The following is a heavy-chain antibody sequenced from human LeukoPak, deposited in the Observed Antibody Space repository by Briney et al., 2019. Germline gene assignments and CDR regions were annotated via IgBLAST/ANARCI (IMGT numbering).Heavy chain of an antibody. CDR1: GVSISGDY. V-gene: IGHV4-59*12. Sequence: SETLSLTCTVSGVSISGDYWSWIRQPPGKGLEWIGYIYFTGNTDHNPSLKSRVTLSMDTSKNQFSLNMTSVTAADTAVYYCAREGGQERYFDYWGQGTLVTVSS. J-gene: IGHJ4*02. CDR2: IYFTGNT. CDR3: AREGGQERYFDY.